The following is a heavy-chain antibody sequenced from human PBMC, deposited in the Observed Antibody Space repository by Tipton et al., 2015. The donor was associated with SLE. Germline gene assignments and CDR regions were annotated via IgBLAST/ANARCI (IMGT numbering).Heavy chain of an antibody. Sequence: TLSLTCAVYAGTFSGYSWNWIRQPPGKGLEWIGEIYHSGSTNYNPSLKSRVTITVDTPKNKFSLKLSSVLAADTAVYYCARRGCDSTSCYRFYGLDVWGQGTTVTVSS. V-gene: IGHV4-34*01. CDR1: AGTFSGYS. D-gene: IGHD2-2*01. J-gene: IGHJ6*02. CDR3: ARRGCDSTSCYRFYGLDV. CDR2: IYHSGST.